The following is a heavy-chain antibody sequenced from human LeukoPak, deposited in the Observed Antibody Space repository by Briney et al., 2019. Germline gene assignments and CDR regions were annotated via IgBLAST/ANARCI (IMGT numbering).Heavy chain of an antibody. CDR1: GFTFSSYS. J-gene: IGHJ4*02. D-gene: IGHD6-19*01. CDR2: ISSSSSHI. Sequence: PGGSLRLSCAASGFTFSSYSMNWVRQAPGKGLEWVSSISSSSSHIYYADSVKGRFTISRDNAKNSLYLQMNSLRAEDTAVYYCARGGAYISAVAGTLDYWGQGTLVTVSS. V-gene: IGHV3-21*01. CDR3: ARGGAYISAVAGTLDY.